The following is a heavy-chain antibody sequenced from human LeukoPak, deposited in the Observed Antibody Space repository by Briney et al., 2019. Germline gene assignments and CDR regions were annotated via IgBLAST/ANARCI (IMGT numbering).Heavy chain of an antibody. J-gene: IGHJ4*02. V-gene: IGHV1-69*13. CDR2: IIPIFGTA. Sequence: ASVKVSCKASGGTFSSYAISWVRQAPGQGLEWMGGIIPIFGTANYAQKFQGRVTITADESTSTAYMELSSLRSDDTAVYYCARDLAAALDYWGQGTLVTVSS. D-gene: IGHD6-13*01. CDR1: GGTFSSYA. CDR3: ARDLAAALDY.